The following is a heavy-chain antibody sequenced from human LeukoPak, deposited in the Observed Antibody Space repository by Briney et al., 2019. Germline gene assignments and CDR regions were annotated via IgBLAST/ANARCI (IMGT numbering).Heavy chain of an antibody. CDR3: AKVMRFCSGSGCYTYYYYGMDV. J-gene: IGHJ6*02. CDR2: ISYDGSSK. V-gene: IGHV3-30-3*01. D-gene: IGHD2-2*01. CDR1: GFTFSNYA. Sequence: GGSLRLSCAASGFTFSNYAILWVRQAPGKGLEWVAVISYDGSSKNFADSVKGRFTISRDNSKNTLYLQMNSLRAEDTAKYYCAKVMRFCSGSGCYTYYYYGMDVWGQGTTVTVSS.